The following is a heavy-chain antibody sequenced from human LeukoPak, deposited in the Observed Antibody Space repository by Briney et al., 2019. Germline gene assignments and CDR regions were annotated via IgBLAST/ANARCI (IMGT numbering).Heavy chain of an antibody. CDR2: IYYSGST. Sequence: SENLSLTCTVSGGSISSSSYYWGWIRQPPGKGLEWIGSIYYSGSTYYNPSLKSRVTISVDTSKNQFSLKLSSVTAADTAVYYCARQSTYSSGQYYFDYWGQGTLVTVSS. V-gene: IGHV4-39*01. CDR3: ARQSTYSSGQYYFDY. D-gene: IGHD6-19*01. CDR1: GGSISSSSYY. J-gene: IGHJ4*02.